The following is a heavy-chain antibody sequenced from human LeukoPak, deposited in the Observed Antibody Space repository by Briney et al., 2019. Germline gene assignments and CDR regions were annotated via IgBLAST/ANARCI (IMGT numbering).Heavy chain of an antibody. CDR3: ARQLSSSWTDY. V-gene: IGHV4-59*01. CDR2: IHHSETT. D-gene: IGHD6-13*01. J-gene: IGHJ4*02. CDR1: NGSISGFY. Sequence: KASETLSLTCTVSNGSISGFYWSWIRQTPEQGLEWIGYIHHSETTNYNPSLKSRVTISLDTSKNQFSLKLTSVTAADTAVYYCARQLSSSWTDYWGQGTLVTVSS.